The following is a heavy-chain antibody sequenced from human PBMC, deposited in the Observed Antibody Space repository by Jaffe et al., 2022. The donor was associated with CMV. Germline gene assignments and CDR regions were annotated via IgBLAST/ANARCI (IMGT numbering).Heavy chain of an antibody. J-gene: IGHJ6*03. Sequence: EVQLVESGGGLVQPGGSLRLSCVASGFTFRTYNMTWVRQAPGKGLEWVANIKQDGSERYYVESVKGRFTISRDNAKNSLYLQMNSLRAEDTAVYYCARESRRMGYYYGSGNYYYYYYYMDVWGKGTTVTVSS. CDR2: IKQDGSER. V-gene: IGHV3-7*03. CDR3: ARESRRMGYYYGSGNYYYYYYYMDV. CDR1: GFTFRTYN. D-gene: IGHD3-10*01.